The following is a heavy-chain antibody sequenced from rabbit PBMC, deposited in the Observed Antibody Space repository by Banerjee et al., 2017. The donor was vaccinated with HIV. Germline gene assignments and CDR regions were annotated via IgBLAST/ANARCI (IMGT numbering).Heavy chain of an antibody. V-gene: IGHV1S40*01. CDR2: IDAGSSGAS. Sequence: QSLEESGGDLVKPGASLTLTCTASGFSFSSSYWICWVRQAPGKGLEWIACIDAGSSGASYYVSWAKGRFTISKTSSTTVTLQMTSLTAADTATYFCARDNGTAGYPLYAYNLWGPGTLVTVS. D-gene: IGHD6-1*01. CDR3: ARDNGTAGYPLYAYNL. J-gene: IGHJ4*01. CDR1: GFSFSSSYW.